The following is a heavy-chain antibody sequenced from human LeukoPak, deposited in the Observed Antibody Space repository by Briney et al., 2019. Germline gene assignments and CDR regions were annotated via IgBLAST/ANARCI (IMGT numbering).Heavy chain of an antibody. CDR2: IYTSGST. CDR1: GGSISSYY. CDR3: ARAAYCGGDCYFRWRRAFIY. V-gene: IGHV4-4*09. Sequence: SETLSLTCTVSGGSISSYYWSWIRQPPGKGLEWIGYIYTSGSTNYNPSLKSRVTISVDTSKNQFSLKLSSVTAADTAVYYCARAAYCGGDCYFRWRRAFIYWGQGTLVTVSS. D-gene: IGHD2-21*02. J-gene: IGHJ4*02.